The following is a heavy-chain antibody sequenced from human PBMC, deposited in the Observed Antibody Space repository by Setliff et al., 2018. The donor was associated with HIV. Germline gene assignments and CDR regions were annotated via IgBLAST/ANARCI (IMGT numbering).Heavy chain of an antibody. J-gene: IGHJ4*02. CDR3: ARYTVDTFFFDY. D-gene: IGHD4-17*01. CDR2: IYHSGST. Sequence: PSETLSLTCSVSGYSVSSPYYWAWIRQSPGKGLEWIGSIYHSGSTYYSPSLKSRVIISVDAANEQFSLRLSSVTAADTAVYYCARYTVDTFFFDYWGQGRLVTVS. CDR1: GYSVSSPYY. V-gene: IGHV4-38-2*02.